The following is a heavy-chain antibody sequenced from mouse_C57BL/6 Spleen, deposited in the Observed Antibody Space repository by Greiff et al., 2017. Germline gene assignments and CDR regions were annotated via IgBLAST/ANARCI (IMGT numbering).Heavy chain of an antibody. CDR1: GFTFSSYA. V-gene: IGHV5-9-1*02. CDR3: TREGNWVDFDY. D-gene: IGHD4-1*01. CDR2: ISSGGDYI. Sequence: EVKLVESGEGLVKPGGSLKLSCAASGFTFSSYAMSWVRQTPEKRLEWVADISSGGDYIYYADTVKGRFTISRDNARNTLYLQMSSLKSEDTAMYYCTREGNWVDFDYWGQGTTLTVSS. J-gene: IGHJ2*01.